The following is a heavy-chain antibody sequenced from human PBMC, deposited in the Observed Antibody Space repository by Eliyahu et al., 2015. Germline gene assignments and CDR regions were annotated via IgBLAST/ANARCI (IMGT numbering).Heavy chain of an antibody. CDR3: ARDTPGDGGYYLGY. V-gene: IGHV3-33*01. D-gene: IGHD3-22*01. CDR1: XXTFXXYG. J-gene: IGHJ4*02. Sequence: QVQLVESGGGVVQPGRSXRXXCPASXXTFXXYGMHWVRQGPGKGLEWVAVXWYDGSNKYYADSVKGRFTISRDNSKNTLYLQMNSLRAEDTAVYYCARDTPGDGGYYLGYWGQGTLVTVSS. CDR2: XWYDGSNK.